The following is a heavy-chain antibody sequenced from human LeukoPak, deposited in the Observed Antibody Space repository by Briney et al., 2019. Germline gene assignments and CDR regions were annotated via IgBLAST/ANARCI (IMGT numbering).Heavy chain of an antibody. Sequence: PGGSLRLSFAASGFTLSAYWMHWVRQGPGKGLVWVSCINSDGSRTTYADSVKGRFTISRDNAKNTLYLQMNTLRVEDTAVYYYARGSWSAAVTDILSWGQGTLVTVSS. CDR1: GFTLSAYW. J-gene: IGHJ4*02. CDR2: INSDGSRT. CDR3: ARGSWSAAVTDILS. V-gene: IGHV3-74*01. D-gene: IGHD6-13*01.